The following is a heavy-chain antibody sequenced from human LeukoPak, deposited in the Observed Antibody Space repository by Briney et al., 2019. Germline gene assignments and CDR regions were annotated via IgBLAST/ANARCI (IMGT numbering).Heavy chain of an antibody. CDR3: ARALMITFGGVIVMGAFDI. D-gene: IGHD3-16*02. Sequence: PSQTLSLTCTVSGGSISSGSYYWSWVRQPAGKGLEWIGRIYTSGSTNYNPSLKSRVTISVDTSKNQLSLKLSSVTAADTAVYYCARALMITFGGVIVMGAFDIWGQGTMVTVSS. V-gene: IGHV4-61*02. CDR2: IYTSGST. J-gene: IGHJ3*02. CDR1: GGSISSGSYY.